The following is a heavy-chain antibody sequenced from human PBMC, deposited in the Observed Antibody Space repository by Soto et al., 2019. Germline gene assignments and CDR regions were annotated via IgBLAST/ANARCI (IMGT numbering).Heavy chain of an antibody. D-gene: IGHD5-12*01. CDR3: ARASGSDYCFDY. CDR2: IGTAGDT. J-gene: IGHJ4*02. Sequence: GGSMRVSCAAAGFTFRSYDMHWVRQVTGKGLEWVSGIGTAGDTNYPDSVKGRFTISRENAKNSLYLQMNSLRAEDTAVYYCARASGSDYCFDYWGRGTLVTVSS. CDR1: GFTFRSYD. V-gene: IGHV3-13*01.